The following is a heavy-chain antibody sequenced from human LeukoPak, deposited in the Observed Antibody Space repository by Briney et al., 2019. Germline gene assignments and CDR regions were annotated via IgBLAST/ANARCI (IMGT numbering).Heavy chain of an antibody. D-gene: IGHD2-2*01. CDR3: AREGSVVVPHYYFDY. CDR1: GCTFSDYY. J-gene: IGHJ4*02. CDR2: ISSSSSYT. Sequence: GGSLRLSCAASGCTFSDYYMSWIRQAPGKGLEWVSYISSSSSYTNYADSVKGRFTISRDNAKNSLYLQMNSLRAEDKAVYYCAREGSVVVPHYYFDYWGQGTLVTVSS. V-gene: IGHV3-11*06.